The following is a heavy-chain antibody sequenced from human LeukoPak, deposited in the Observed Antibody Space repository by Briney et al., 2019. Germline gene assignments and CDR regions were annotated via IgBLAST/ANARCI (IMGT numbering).Heavy chain of an antibody. CDR3: ARGPSLHTKWVGGRWFDP. J-gene: IGHJ5*02. CDR2: MNRKSAHT. Sequence: ASVKVSCKASGYAFTSYDIHWVRQATGHGLEWMGWMNRKSAHTGHAQKFQDRVTMTRDTSISTAYMELSGLTSEDTAIYYCARGPSLHTKWVGGRWFDPWGQGTLVTVSS. V-gene: IGHV1-8*01. CDR1: GYAFTSYD. D-gene: IGHD6-19*01.